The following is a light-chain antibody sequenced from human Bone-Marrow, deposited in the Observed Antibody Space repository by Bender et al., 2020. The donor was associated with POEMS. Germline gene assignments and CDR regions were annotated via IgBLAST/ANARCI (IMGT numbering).Light chain of an antibody. V-gene: IGLV1-44*01. CDR1: SSKFGSYP. CDR3: ATWDDSLNGWV. J-gene: IGLJ3*02. CDR2: INS. Sequence: QSFLIHPPSASGTPGQRVTISSSGSSSKFGSYPVNWYQQLPGAAPKPVIFINSQRPSGAPDRFSGSNSGTSTSLAISGLLSDDEADFYCATWDDSLNGWVFGGGTKLTVL.